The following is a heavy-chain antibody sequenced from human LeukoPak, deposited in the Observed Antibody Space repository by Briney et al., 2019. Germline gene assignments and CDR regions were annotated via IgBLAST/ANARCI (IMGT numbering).Heavy chain of an antibody. D-gene: IGHD1-26*01. V-gene: IGHV3-21*01. J-gene: IGHJ4*02. CDR2: NSESSRDI. Sequence: GGSLRLSCAASGFSLSSHSMNWVRQAPGQGLEWVSSNSESSRDIYYADSVRGRFTISRDNARNSLDLQMNSLSAEDTAVYYCARETQWEAFDDWGQGTLVTVSS. CDR3: ARETQWEAFDD. CDR1: GFSLSSHS.